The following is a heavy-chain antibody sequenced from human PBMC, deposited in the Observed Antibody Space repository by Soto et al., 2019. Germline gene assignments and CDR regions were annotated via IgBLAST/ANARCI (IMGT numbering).Heavy chain of an antibody. J-gene: IGHJ5*02. D-gene: IGHD3-3*01. CDR1: GGSISSGGYS. Sequence: QLQLQESGSGLVKPSQTLSLTCAVSGGSISSGGYSWSWIRQPPGKGLEWIGYIYHSGSTYYNPSLKSRVTISVDRSKNQFSLKLSSVTAADTAVYYCARDTIFGVAKGANWFDPWGQGTLVTVSS. CDR3: ARDTIFGVAKGANWFDP. V-gene: IGHV4-30-2*01. CDR2: IYHSGST.